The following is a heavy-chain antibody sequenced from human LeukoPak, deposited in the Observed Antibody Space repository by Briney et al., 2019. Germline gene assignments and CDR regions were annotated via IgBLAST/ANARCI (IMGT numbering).Heavy chain of an antibody. CDR1: GGSVSSGSYY. CDR2: IYYSGST. V-gene: IGHV4-61*01. CDR3: ARETQHPHYFDY. J-gene: IGHJ4*02. Sequence: PSETLSLTCTVSGGSVSSGSYYWSWIRQPPGKGLEWIGYIYYSGSTNYNPSLKSRVTISVDTSKNQFSLKLSSVTAADTAVYYCARETQHPHYFDYWGQGTLVTVSS.